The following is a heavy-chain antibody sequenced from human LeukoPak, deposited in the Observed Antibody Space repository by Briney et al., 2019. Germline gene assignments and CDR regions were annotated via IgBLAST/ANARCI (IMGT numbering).Heavy chain of an antibody. D-gene: IGHD3-9*01. V-gene: IGHV3-30-3*01. CDR2: ISYDGINK. CDR3: ARDGPYYDVLIGYPPFDY. Sequence: GGSLRLSCAASGFTFRSYTRHCVRQAPGDGLEWVAVISYDGINKYYADSVKGRFTISRDSSKNTMYLQMNSLRAEDMAVYYCARDGPYYDVLIGYPPFDYWGQGTLVTVSS. J-gene: IGHJ4*02. CDR1: GFTFRSYT.